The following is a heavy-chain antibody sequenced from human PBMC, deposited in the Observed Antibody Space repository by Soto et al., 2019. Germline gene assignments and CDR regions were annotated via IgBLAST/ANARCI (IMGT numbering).Heavy chain of an antibody. CDR1: GYSFTSYW. J-gene: IGHJ6*02. CDR3: ARRGGSWPELSMDV. V-gene: IGHV5-10-1*01. Sequence: ESLKISCKGSGYSFTSYWISWVRQMPGKGLEWMGRIDPSDSYTNYSPSFQGHVTISADKSISTAYLQWSGLKASDTAMYYCARRGGSWPELSMDVWGQGTTVTVSS. D-gene: IGHD6-13*01. CDR2: IDPSDSYT.